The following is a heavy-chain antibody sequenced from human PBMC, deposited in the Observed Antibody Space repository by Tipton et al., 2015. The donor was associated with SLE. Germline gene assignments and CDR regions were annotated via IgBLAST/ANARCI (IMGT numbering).Heavy chain of an antibody. Sequence: TLSLTCAVNGGSFSGYYWAWIRQPPGKGLEWIGSISYTGATYYSPSLKSRVTISVDTSKDQFSLNLKSVTGADTAVYYCASLTVLTYSSGWYYFDYWGQGTLVTVSS. D-gene: IGHD6-19*01. CDR1: GGSFSGYY. J-gene: IGHJ4*02. V-gene: IGHV4-34*01. CDR2: ISYTGAT. CDR3: ASLTVLTYSSGWYYFDY.